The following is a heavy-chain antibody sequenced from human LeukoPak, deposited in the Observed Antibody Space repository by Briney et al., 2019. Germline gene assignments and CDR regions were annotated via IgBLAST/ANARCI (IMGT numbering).Heavy chain of an antibody. Sequence: GGSLRLSCAASGFTFSSYAMHWVRQAPGKGLEWVAVISYDGSNKYYADSVKGRFTISRDNSKNTLYLQMNSLRAEDTAVYYCAKDRGDADYGMDVWGQGTTVTVSS. CDR2: ISYDGSNK. CDR1: GFTFSSYA. CDR3: AKDRGDADYGMDV. J-gene: IGHJ6*02. D-gene: IGHD5-12*01. V-gene: IGHV3-30*04.